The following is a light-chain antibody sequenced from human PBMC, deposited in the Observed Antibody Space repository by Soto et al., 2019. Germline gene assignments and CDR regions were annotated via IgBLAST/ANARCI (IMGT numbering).Light chain of an antibody. CDR2: DAS. CDR1: QSVSRY. Sequence: EIVLTQSPATLSLSPGESATLSCRASQSVSRYLAWYQQKPGQAPRLLIYDASNRATGIPARFSGSGSGTEFTLTISSLQSEDFAVYYCQQYNNWPPEVTFGPGTKVDIK. CDR3: QQYNNWPPEVT. V-gene: IGKV3-11*01. J-gene: IGKJ3*01.